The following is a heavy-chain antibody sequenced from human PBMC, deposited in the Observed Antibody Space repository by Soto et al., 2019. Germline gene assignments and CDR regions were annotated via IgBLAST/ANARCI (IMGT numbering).Heavy chain of an antibody. Sequence: ASVKVSCKASADTFTGYTVTWVRQAPGQGLEWVGRVISILGASNFAQKFQGRVTISADKSTDTAYMVLTGLTSEDTAVYYCARSRGSYYSNFDSWGQGTLVTVSS. D-gene: IGHD3-10*01. CDR3: ARSRGSYYSNFDS. CDR1: ADTFTGYT. J-gene: IGHJ4*02. V-gene: IGHV1-69*08. CDR2: VISILGAS.